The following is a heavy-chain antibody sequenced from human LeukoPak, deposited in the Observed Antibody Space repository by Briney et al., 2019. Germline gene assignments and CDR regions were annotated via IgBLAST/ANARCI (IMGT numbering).Heavy chain of an antibody. CDR2: ISGSGGST. V-gene: IGHV3-23*01. CDR1: GFTFSSYA. Sequence: QSGGSLRLSCAASGFTFSSYAMSWVRQAPGKGLEWVSAISGSGGSTYYADSVKGRFTISRDNSKNTLYLQMNSLRAEDTAVYYCAKHRSYYDFWSGSPEGDWFDPWGQGTLVTVSS. J-gene: IGHJ5*02. CDR3: AKHRSYYDFWSGSPEGDWFDP. D-gene: IGHD3-3*01.